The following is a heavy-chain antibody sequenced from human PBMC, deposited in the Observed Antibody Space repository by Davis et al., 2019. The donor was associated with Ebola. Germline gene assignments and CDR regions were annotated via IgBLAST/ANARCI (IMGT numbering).Heavy chain of an antibody. V-gene: IGHV3-23*01. J-gene: IGHJ4*02. Sequence: PGGSLRLFCAASGFTFSGYAMSWVRQAPGKGLEWVSAISGSGGSTYYADSVKGRFTISRDNSKNTLYLQMNSLRAEDTAVYYCAKDWPYSYGFGYFDYWGQGTLVTVSS. CDR3: AKDWPYSYGFGYFDY. D-gene: IGHD5-18*01. CDR2: ISGSGGST. CDR1: GFTFSGYA.